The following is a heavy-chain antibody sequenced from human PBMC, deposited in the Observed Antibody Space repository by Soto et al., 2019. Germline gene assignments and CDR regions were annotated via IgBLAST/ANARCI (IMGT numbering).Heavy chain of an antibody. D-gene: IGHD3-22*01. CDR1: GYTSNNYA. Sequence: ASVKVSCKASGYTSNNYAMHWVRQAPGQGLEWMGRIIAIIGIANYAQKLQGRVTMTTDTSTSTAYMELRSLRSDDTAVYYCARDRRSSGYYRGAFDIWGQGTMVTVSS. CDR3: ARDRRSSGYYRGAFDI. CDR2: IIAIIGIA. V-gene: IGHV1-18*01. J-gene: IGHJ3*02.